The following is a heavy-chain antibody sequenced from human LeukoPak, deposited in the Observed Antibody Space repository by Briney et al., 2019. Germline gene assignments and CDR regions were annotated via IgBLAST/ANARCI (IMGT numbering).Heavy chain of an antibody. CDR3: ARHASRDGYNPWVFFDY. CDR2: IYYSGST. CDR1: GGSISSYY. D-gene: IGHD5-24*01. V-gene: IGHV4-59*08. Sequence: SETLSLTCTVSGGSISSYYWSWIRQPPGKGLEWIGYIYYSGSTNYNPSLKSRVTISVDTSKNQFSLKLSSVTAADTAVYYCARHASRDGYNPWVFFDYWGQGTLVIVSS. J-gene: IGHJ4*02.